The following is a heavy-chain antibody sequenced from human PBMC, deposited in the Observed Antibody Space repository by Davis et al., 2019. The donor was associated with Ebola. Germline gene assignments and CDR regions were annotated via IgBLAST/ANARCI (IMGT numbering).Heavy chain of an antibody. D-gene: IGHD6-19*01. CDR2: ISSSSSYI. Sequence: PGGSLRLSCAASGFTFSSYSMNWVRQAPGKGLEWVSSISSSSSYIYYADSVKGRFTISRDNAKNSLYLQMNSLIAEDTAVYYCAAQGSGWSVPFDIWGQGTTVTVSS. CDR1: GFTFSSYS. V-gene: IGHV3-21*01. CDR3: AAQGSGWSVPFDI. J-gene: IGHJ3*02.